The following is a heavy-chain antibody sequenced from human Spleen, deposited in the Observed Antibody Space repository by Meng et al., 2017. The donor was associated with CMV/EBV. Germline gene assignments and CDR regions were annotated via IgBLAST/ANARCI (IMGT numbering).Heavy chain of an antibody. V-gene: IGHV4-61*01. CDR1: GGSVRTGSHC. CDR3: ARGGPLIDYYDYFDY. D-gene: IGHD3-22*01. CDR2: VYYSGST. J-gene: IGHJ4*02. Sequence: SETLSLTCNVSGGSVRTGSHCWSWIRQPPGKRLEWIGYVYYSGSTNYNPSLRSRVTVSLDTSKNQFSLKLSSVTAADTAVYYCARGGPLIDYYDYFDYWGQGTLVTVSS.